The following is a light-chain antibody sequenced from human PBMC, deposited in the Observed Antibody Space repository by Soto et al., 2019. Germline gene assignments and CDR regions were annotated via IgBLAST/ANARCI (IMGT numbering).Light chain of an antibody. J-gene: IGKJ1*01. CDR2: DAS. Sequence: DIQMTQSPSTLSASVGDSVTITCRASQSISSWLAWYQQRPGKAPKVLIYDASILQSGVPSRFSGSGSGTEFTLTISILQPDAVATYYCQQYNIYPWTFGQGTEVEIK. CDR3: QQYNIYPWT. V-gene: IGKV1-5*01. CDR1: QSISSW.